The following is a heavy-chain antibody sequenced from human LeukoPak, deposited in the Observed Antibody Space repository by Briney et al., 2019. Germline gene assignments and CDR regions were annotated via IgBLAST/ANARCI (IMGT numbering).Heavy chain of an antibody. CDR2: ISSSSSYI. CDR1: RFTFTSYS. Sequence: GGSLRLSCTASRFTFTSYSMNWVRQAPGKGLEWVSSISSSSSYIYYADSVKGRVTISRDNSKNTLYLQMNSLRAEDTAVYYCAKGGAISNIDYSGQGRLFTVSS. V-gene: IGHV3-21*04. CDR3: AKGGAISNIDY. D-gene: IGHD2-8*01. J-gene: IGHJ4*02.